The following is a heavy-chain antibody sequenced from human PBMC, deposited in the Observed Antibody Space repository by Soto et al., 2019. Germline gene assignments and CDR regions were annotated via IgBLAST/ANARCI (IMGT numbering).Heavy chain of an antibody. J-gene: IGHJ4*02. CDR2: ISYDGSNK. Sequence: GGSLRLSCAASGFTFSSYGMHWVRQAPGKGLEWVAVISYDGSNKYYADSVKGRFTISRENSKNTLYLQMNSLRAEDTAVYYCAKDVAAAAGYFDYWGQGTLVTVSS. D-gene: IGHD6-13*01. V-gene: IGHV3-30*18. CDR1: GFTFSSYG. CDR3: AKDVAAAAGYFDY.